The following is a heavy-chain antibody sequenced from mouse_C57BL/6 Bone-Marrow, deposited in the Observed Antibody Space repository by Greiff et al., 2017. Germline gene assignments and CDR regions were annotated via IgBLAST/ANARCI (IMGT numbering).Heavy chain of an antibody. D-gene: IGHD1-1*02. V-gene: IGHV1-50*01. J-gene: IGHJ4*01. CDR2: IDPSDSYT. CDR1: GYTFTSYW. Sequence: QVQLKQPGAELVKPGASVKLSCKASGYTFTSYWMQWVKQRPGQGLEWIGEIDPSDSYTNYTQKFKGKATLTLDTSSSTAYMQLSSLTSEDSAVYYCAREGGLHYYAMDYWGQGTSVTVSS. CDR3: AREGGLHYYAMDY.